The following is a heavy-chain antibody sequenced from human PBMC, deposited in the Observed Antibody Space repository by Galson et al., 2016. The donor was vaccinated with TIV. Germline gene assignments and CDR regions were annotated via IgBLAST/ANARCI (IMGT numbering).Heavy chain of an antibody. J-gene: IGHJ4*02. V-gene: IGHV5-51*03. CDR2: IYPVDSDT. CDR1: GYRFSNYW. Sequence: QSGAEVKEPGESLKISCKGSGYRFSNYWIAWVRQMPGKGLEWMGVIYPVDSDTRYSPSFQGQVTISADKSISTAYLQWNSLKASDSAIYYCARERASGYAYYFDFWGQGTLVTVSS. CDR3: ARERASGYAYYFDF. D-gene: IGHD6-25*01.